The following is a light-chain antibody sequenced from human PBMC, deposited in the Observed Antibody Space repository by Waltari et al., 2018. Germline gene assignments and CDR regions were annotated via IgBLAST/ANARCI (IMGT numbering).Light chain of an antibody. CDR1: GSHLGAGYD. CDR3: QSYDTSLSVV. CDR2: GVN. J-gene: IGLJ2*01. Sequence: QSVLTQPPSVSGAPGLRVTISCPGGGSHLGAGYDVHRYRQLPGKAPELLIYGVNNRPSGVPDRFFGSLSGTSASLAITGLQAEDEADYYCQSYDTSLSVVFGGGTKLTV. V-gene: IGLV1-40*01.